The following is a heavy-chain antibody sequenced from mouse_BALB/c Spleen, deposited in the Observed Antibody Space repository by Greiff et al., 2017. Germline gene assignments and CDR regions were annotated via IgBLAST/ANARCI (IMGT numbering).Heavy chain of an antibody. CDR3: ARWRDTGDY. CDR2: INPYNDGT. Sequence: VQLKESGPELVKPGASVKMSCKASGYTFTSYVMHWVKQKPGQGLEWIGYINPYNDGTNYNEKFKGKATLTADKSSSTAYMQLSSLTSEDSAVYFCARWRDTGDYWGQGTSVTVSS. J-gene: IGHJ4*01. D-gene: IGHD5-1-1*01. CDR1: GYTFTSYV. V-gene: IGHV1-14*01.